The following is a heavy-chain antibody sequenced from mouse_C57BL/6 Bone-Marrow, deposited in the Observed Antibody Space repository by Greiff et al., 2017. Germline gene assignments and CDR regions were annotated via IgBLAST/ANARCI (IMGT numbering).Heavy chain of an antibody. CDR3: ARLGAQTARPLAY. V-gene: IGHV1-18*01. J-gene: IGHJ3*01. CDR2: INPNNGGT. Sequence: VQLQQSGPELVKPGASVKISCKASGYTFTDYYMDWVKQSHGQSLEWIGDINPNNGGTNYNQKFKGKATLTVDKSSSTAYMELRSLTSEDTAVYYCARLGAQTARPLAYWGQGTLVTVSA. D-gene: IGHD3-2*02. CDR1: GYTFTDYY.